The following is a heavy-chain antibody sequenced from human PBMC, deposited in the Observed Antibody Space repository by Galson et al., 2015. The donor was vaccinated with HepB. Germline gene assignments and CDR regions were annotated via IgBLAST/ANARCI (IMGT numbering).Heavy chain of an antibody. J-gene: IGHJ4*02. V-gene: IGHV1-69*13. CDR2: IIPIFGTA. CDR3: ARVSLGYDSSGYPNDY. D-gene: IGHD3-22*01. Sequence: SVKVSCKASGGTFSSYAISWVRQAPGQGLEWMGGIIPIFGTANYAQKFQGRVTITADESTSTAYMELSSLRSEDTAVYYCARVSLGYDSSGYPNDYWGQGTLVTVSS. CDR1: GGTFSSYA.